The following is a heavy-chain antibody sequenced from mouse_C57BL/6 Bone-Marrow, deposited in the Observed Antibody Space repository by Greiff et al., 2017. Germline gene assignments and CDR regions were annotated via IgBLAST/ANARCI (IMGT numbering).Heavy chain of an antibody. D-gene: IGHD2-12*01. J-gene: IGHJ2*01. Sequence: DVKLVESGGDLVKPGGSLKLSCAASGFTFSSYGMSWVRQTPDKRLEWVATISSGGSYTYYPDSVKGRFTISRDTAKNTLYLQMSSLKSEDTAMYYCARHVTSPLYYFDYWGQGTTLTVSS. CDR1: GFTFSSYG. CDR3: ARHVTSPLYYFDY. V-gene: IGHV5-6*02. CDR2: ISSGGSYT.